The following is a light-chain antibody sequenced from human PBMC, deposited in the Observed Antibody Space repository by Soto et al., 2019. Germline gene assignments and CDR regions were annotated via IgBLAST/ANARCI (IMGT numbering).Light chain of an antibody. J-gene: IGKJ5*01. CDR2: GAS. CDR1: RSVSTSY. Sequence: IVLTQSPATLSLSPGERATLSCRASRSVSTSYLGWYQQKPGQAPRLLIFGASRRATGIPDRFSGSGSGTDFTLTISRLEPEDFAVYYCQQYGSSPITFGQGTRLEIK. V-gene: IGKV3-20*01. CDR3: QQYGSSPIT.